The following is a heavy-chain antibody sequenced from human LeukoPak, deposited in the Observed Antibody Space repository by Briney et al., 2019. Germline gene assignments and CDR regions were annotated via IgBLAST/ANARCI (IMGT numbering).Heavy chain of an antibody. Sequence: PGGSLTLSCTASGFTFSSYAMRWVRRAPGKGLEWVSSISGPGVSTYYAESVKGRFTISRDNSKNTLYLQMNSLRAEDTAVYYCAKELSGYDPPWYYGLDVWGQGTTVTVSS. V-gene: IGHV3-23*01. J-gene: IGHJ6*02. D-gene: IGHD5-12*01. CDR3: AKELSGYDPPWYYGLDV. CDR2: ISGPGVST. CDR1: GFTFSSYA.